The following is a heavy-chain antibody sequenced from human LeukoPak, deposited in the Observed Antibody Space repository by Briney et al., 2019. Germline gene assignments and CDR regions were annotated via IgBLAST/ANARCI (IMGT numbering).Heavy chain of an antibody. V-gene: IGHV4-59*02. D-gene: IGHD2-21*02. CDR1: GDSVRSYY. CDR2: INYNGGN. J-gene: IGHJ4*02. CDR3: ARSKSDWSFIDY. Sequence: LETLSLTCSVSGDSVRSYYCIWIRQSPGKGLDWIGHINYNGGNSLSPSLKSRGTLSVDTSKSQFSLRLRSVTAADTVVYYCARSKSDWSFIDYWGQGILVSVSS.